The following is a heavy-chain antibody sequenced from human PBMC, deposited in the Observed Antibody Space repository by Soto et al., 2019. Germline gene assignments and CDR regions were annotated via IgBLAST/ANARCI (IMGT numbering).Heavy chain of an antibody. D-gene: IGHD3-22*01. Sequence: PGGSLRLSCAASGSTSSSYAMSWIRQAPGKGLEWVSTISGSGHSTYYADSVKGRFTISRDNSKNTLYLQMNSLRAEDTAVYYCAKVIGTLIVVLIDAFDIWGRGTMVT. V-gene: IGHV3-23*01. CDR1: GSTSSSYA. J-gene: IGHJ3*02. CDR2: ISGSGHST. CDR3: AKVIGTLIVVLIDAFDI.